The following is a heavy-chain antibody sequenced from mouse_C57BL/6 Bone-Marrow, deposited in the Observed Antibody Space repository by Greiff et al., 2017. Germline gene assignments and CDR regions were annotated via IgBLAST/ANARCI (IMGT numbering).Heavy chain of an antibody. Sequence: QVQLKQPGTELVKPGASVKLSCKASGYTFTSYWMHWVKQRPGQGLEWIGNINPSNGGTNYNEKFKSKATLTVDKSSSTAYMQLSSLTSEDSAVYYCARWGVGSSYFDYWGQGTTLTVSS. D-gene: IGHD1-1*01. J-gene: IGHJ2*01. V-gene: IGHV1-53*01. CDR1: GYTFTSYW. CDR2: INPSNGGT. CDR3: ARWGVGSSYFDY.